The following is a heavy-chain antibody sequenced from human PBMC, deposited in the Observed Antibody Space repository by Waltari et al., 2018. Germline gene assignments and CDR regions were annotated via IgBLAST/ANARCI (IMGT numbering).Heavy chain of an antibody. CDR3: ARAPRYYYDSIPFDY. D-gene: IGHD3-22*01. CDR1: GGSISSYY. Sequence: QVKLQESGPGLVKPSETLSLTCTVSGGSISSYYWSWIRQPPGKGLEWVGYIYYSGSTNDNPSLNSLVTISLDTSNNQFSLKLSSVTAADTSVYYCARAPRYYYDSIPFDYWGHGTLVTVSS. V-gene: IGHV4-59*01. CDR2: IYYSGST. J-gene: IGHJ4*01.